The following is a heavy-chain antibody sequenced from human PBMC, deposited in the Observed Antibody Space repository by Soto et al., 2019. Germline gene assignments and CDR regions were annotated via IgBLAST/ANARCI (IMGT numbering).Heavy chain of an antibody. J-gene: IGHJ4*02. V-gene: IGHV3-30-3*01. D-gene: IGHD1-1*01. CDR1: GFTFSSYA. Sequence: GGSLRLSCAASGFTFSSYAMHWVRQAPGKGLEWVAVISYDGSNKYYADSVKGRFTISRDNSKNTLYLQMNSLRAEDTAVYYCAGTTQPMGSDYWGQGTLVTVSS. CDR2: ISYDGSNK. CDR3: AGTTQPMGSDY.